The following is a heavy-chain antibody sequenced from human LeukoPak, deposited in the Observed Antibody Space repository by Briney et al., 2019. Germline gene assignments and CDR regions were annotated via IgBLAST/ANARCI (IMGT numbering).Heavy chain of an antibody. J-gene: IGHJ4*02. Sequence: GGSLRLSCAASGFTFDDYAMRWVRQAPGKGLEWVSGIGWNSGSIGYADSVKGRFTISRDNAKNSLYLQMNSLRAEDTALYYCAKDRVGARRDTFDYWGQGTLVTVSS. V-gene: IGHV3-9*01. CDR2: IGWNSGSI. CDR3: AKDRVGARRDTFDY. CDR1: GFTFDDYA. D-gene: IGHD1-26*01.